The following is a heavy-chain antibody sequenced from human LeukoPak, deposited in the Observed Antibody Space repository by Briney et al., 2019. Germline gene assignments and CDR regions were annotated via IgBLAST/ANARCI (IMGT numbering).Heavy chain of an antibody. CDR2: INHSGST. J-gene: IGHJ4*02. V-gene: IGHV4-34*01. Sequence: SETMSPTCAVYGASFSDYYWNWIRQSPGKGLEWIGEINHSGSTNYNPSLKTRVTISVDTSKNQFSLKLNSVTAADTAVYFCAKTPTALIRGAYYFFSCGQATLVTVSS. CDR3: AKTPTALIRGAYYFFS. D-gene: IGHD3-10*01. CDR1: GASFSDYY.